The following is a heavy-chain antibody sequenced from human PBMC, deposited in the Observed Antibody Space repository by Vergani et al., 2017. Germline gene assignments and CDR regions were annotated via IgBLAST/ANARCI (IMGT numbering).Heavy chain of an antibody. CDR3: ASGVPGYQLATQYFQH. D-gene: IGHD2-2*01. Sequence: VHLVESGGGLVKPGGSLRLSCVASGFTFGSYSMNWVRQAPGKGLEWVSFISSSSSYRYYADSVKGRFTISRDNGEYSLLLQMNSLRPEDTAVYYCASGVPGYQLATQYFQHWGQGTLVTVSS. J-gene: IGHJ1*01. CDR1: GFTFGSYS. V-gene: IGHV3-21*01. CDR2: ISSSSSYR.